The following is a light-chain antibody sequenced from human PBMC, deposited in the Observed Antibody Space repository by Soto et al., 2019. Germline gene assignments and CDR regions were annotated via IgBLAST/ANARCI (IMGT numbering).Light chain of an antibody. CDR3: QSYTASLSGHIL. CDR1: SSNIGAGFD. Sequence: QSALTQPPSVSGAPGQRVTISCTGSSSNIGAGFDVHWYQQLPGTAPKLLIYADNNRPSGVPDRFSGSKSGTSASLAITGLQPEDEADYYCQSYTASLSGHILFGGGTKLTVL. J-gene: IGLJ2*01. CDR2: ADN. V-gene: IGLV1-40*01.